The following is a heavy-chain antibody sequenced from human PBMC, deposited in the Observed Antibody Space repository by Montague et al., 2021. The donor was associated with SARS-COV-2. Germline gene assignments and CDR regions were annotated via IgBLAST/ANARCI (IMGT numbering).Heavy chain of an antibody. CDR2: IYSNDDK. CDR1: GFSLSTPNVG. D-gene: IGHD3-9*01. J-gene: IGHJ4*02. V-gene: IGHV2-5*01. CDR3: AHLIRYYDIFTGIPFDY. Sequence: PALVKPTQTLTLTCTFSGFSLSTPNVGVGWIRQPPGKALEWLALIYSNDDKRYSPSLQSGLTITKDTSKNQVVLSLTNVDPVDTATYYCAHLIRYYDIFTGIPFDYWGQGTQVTVSS.